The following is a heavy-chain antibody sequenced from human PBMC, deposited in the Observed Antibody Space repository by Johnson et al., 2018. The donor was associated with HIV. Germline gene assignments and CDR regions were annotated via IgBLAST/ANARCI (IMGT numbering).Heavy chain of an antibody. V-gene: IGHV3-66*02. Sequence: QLVESGGGLIQPGGSLRLSCAASGFTVSSNYMSWVRQAPGKGLEWVSVIYSGGSTYYADSLKGRFTISRDNSKNTLYLQMNSLRPEDTAVYYCAKTLGYDSSDYHDGFDIWGHGTMVTVSS. J-gene: IGHJ3*02. CDR2: IYSGGST. CDR3: AKTLGYDSSDYHDGFDI. CDR1: GFTVSSNY. D-gene: IGHD3-22*01.